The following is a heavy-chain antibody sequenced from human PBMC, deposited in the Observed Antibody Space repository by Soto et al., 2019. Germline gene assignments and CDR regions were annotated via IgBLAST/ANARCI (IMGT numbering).Heavy chain of an antibody. CDR1: GFTVSSNY. J-gene: IGHJ4*02. CDR2: IYSGGST. CDR3: ARAGSSSSLSANYYFDY. D-gene: IGHD6-6*01. V-gene: IGHV3-53*04. Sequence: EVQLVESGGGLVQPGGSLRLSCAASGFTVSSNYMSWVRQAPGKGLEWVSVIYSGGSTYYADSVKGRFTISRHNSKNTLYLLMNSLRAEDTAVYYYARAGSSSSLSANYYFDYWGQGTLVTVSS.